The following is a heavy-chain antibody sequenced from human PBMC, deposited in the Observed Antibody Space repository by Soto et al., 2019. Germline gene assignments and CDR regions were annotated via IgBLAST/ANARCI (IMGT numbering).Heavy chain of an antibody. Sequence: ASVKVSCKASGYMFISYGINWVRQAPGQGLEWRGWLSASNGTTKYAQSLQGRVTMTTDTSTSTAYMEMRSLRSDDTAVYYCVRDLDGSGSYYTDYWGPGTLVTVSS. CDR3: VRDLDGSGSYYTDY. V-gene: IGHV1-18*01. CDR1: GYMFISYG. J-gene: IGHJ4*02. D-gene: IGHD3-10*01. CDR2: LSASNGTT.